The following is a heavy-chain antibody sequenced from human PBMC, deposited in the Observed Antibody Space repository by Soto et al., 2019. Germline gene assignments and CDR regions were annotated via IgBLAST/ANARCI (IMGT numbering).Heavy chain of an antibody. V-gene: IGHV3-30*18. J-gene: IGHJ6*02. Sequence: GGSLRLSCAASGFSFSNYCMQWVRQAPGKGLEWVAVISYDGNVKYYTDSVKGRFTISRDNSQSTLFLQMDSLRPEDAAVYYCAKDLKVSGGFHGSLNYYYGMDVWGQGTTVTVSS. CDR1: GFSFSNYC. CDR3: AKDLKVSGGFHGSLNYYYGMDV. D-gene: IGHD3-10*01. CDR2: ISYDGNVK.